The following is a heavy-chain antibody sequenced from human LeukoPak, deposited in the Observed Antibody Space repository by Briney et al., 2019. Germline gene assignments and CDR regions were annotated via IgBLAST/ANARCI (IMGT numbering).Heavy chain of an antibody. D-gene: IGHD4-17*01. CDR3: AVHLPGDYLDP. Sequence: ASVKVSCKASGYTFTIYDVNWVRQAAGQGLEWMGWMNPDSGNTDFAQKFQGRVTMTRNTSISTAYMELSSLTSEDTAVYYCAVHLPGDYLDPWGQGTLVTVSS. CDR2: MNPDSGNT. CDR1: GYTFTIYD. J-gene: IGHJ5*02. V-gene: IGHV1-8*01.